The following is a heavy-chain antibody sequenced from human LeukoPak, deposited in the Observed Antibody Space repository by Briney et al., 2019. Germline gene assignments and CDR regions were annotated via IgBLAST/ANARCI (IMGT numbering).Heavy chain of an antibody. CDR3: ARDRDVDDFDP. V-gene: IGHV3-74*01. CDR1: GFTFSNYW. Sequence: PGGSLRLSCAASGFTFSNYWMHWVRQAPGKGLVWVSRINSDGINTSYADSVKGRFTISRDNAKNTLNLQMNSLRAEDTAVYYCARDRDVDDFDPWGHGTLVTVSS. D-gene: IGHD1-1*01. CDR2: INSDGINT. J-gene: IGHJ5*02.